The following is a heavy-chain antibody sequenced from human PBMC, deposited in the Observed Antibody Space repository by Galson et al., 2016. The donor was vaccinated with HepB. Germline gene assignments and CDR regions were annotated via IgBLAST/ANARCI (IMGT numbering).Heavy chain of an antibody. CDR2: IVLMFGTP. Sequence: SVKVSCKASGGTFSSEGISWVRQAPGQGLEWMGGIVLMFGTPNYAQKFQGRVTITADESTSTAYMGLSSVRSEDTAVYYCVTGGRHYNYYYNGMDVWGQGTTLTVSS. CDR3: VTGGRHYNYYYNGMDV. CDR1: GGTFSSEG. D-gene: IGHD3-10*01. J-gene: IGHJ6*02. V-gene: IGHV1-69*13.